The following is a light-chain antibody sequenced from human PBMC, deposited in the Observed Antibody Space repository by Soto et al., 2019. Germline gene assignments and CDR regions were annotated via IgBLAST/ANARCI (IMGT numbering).Light chain of an antibody. V-gene: IGLV2-14*01. Sequence: SALTEPASVSGSPGQSITISCTGTSSDVGGYNYVSWYQQHPGKAPKLMIYDVSNRPSGVSNRFSGFKSGNTASLTISGLQAEDEADYYCSSYTSSSTLVFGTGTKPTVL. CDR2: DVS. J-gene: IGLJ1*01. CDR3: SSYTSSSTLV. CDR1: SSDVGGYNY.